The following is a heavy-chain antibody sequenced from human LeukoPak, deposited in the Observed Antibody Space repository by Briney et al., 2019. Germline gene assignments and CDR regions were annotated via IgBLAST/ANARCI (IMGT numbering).Heavy chain of an antibody. CDR2: TSAYNGDT. CDR1: GYTFTSYG. J-gene: IGHJ4*02. Sequence: ASVKVSCKASGYTFTSYGIGWVRQAPGQGLEWMGWTSAYNGDTNYAQKLQGRVTMTTDTSTSTAYMELRSLRSDDTAVYYCARDMETGRRHIAAADDYWGQGTLVTVSS. CDR3: ARDMETGRRHIAAADDY. V-gene: IGHV1-18*01. D-gene: IGHD6-13*01.